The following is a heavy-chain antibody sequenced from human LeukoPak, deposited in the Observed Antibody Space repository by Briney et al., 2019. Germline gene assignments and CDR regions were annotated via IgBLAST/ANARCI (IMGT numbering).Heavy chain of an antibody. J-gene: IGHJ4*02. CDR2: IYYSGST. CDR1: GGSISSYY. CDR3: GRARYSYGYFDY. V-gene: IGHV4-59*01. D-gene: IGHD5-18*01. Sequence: SETLSLTSTVSGGSISSYYWSWIRQPPGKGLEWIWYIYYSGSTNYNPSLKSRVTISVDTSKNQFSLKLSSVTAADTAVYYCGRARYSYGYFDYWGQGTLVTVSS.